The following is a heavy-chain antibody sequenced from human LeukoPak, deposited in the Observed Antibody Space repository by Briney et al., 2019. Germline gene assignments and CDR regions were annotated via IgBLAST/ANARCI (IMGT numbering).Heavy chain of an antibody. Sequence: ASVKVSCKASGYTFTSYGISWVRQAPGQGLEWMGWINPNSGDTNYAQKFQGRVTMTRDMSINTAYMEVSRLRSDDTAVYYCARFISGYDYWGQGTLVTVSS. CDR2: INPNSGDT. D-gene: IGHD3-22*01. J-gene: IGHJ4*02. CDR3: ARFISGYDY. CDR1: GYTFTSYG. V-gene: IGHV1-2*02.